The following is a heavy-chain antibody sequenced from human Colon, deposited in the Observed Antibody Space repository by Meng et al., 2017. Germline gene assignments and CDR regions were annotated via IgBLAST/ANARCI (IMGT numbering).Heavy chain of an antibody. V-gene: IGHV4-38-2*01. J-gene: IGHJ4*01. CDR3: ARVSSSDWYGFGFDY. CDR2: IYHSGST. Sequence: SETLSLTCGVSGFSISSSLYWGWIRQPPGEGLEWIGSIYHSGSTYYNPSLKSRVTISVDTSKNQFSLKLTSVTAADTAVYYCARVSSSDWYGFGFDYWGQGTRVTVSS. D-gene: IGHD2-2*01. CDR1: GFSISSSLY.